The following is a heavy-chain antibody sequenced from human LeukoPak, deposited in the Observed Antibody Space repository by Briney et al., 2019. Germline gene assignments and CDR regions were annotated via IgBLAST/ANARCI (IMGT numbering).Heavy chain of an antibody. Sequence: SGPTLVNPTQTLTLTCTFSGFSLNTRGVGVGWIRQPPGRALEWLALIYWDDGRRYSPSLKSGLTITKDTSKNEVVLTMTDMDPVDTATYYCAHRKNYYDSSVFDYWGQGTLVTVSS. CDR1: GFSLNTRGVG. CDR3: AHRKNYYDSSVFDY. D-gene: IGHD3-22*01. V-gene: IGHV2-5*02. J-gene: IGHJ4*02. CDR2: IYWDDGR.